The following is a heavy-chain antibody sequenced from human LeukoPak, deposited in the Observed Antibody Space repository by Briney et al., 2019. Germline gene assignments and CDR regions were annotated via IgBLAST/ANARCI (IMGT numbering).Heavy chain of an antibody. CDR3: ARNPSTGYSYDYYYYYYMDV. CDR1: GGSFSGYY. Sequence: SETLSLTCAVYGGSFSGYYWSWIRQPPGKGLEWIGEINHSGSSKYIPSLKSRVTISVDTSKNQFSLKLSSVTAADTAVYYCARNPSTGYSYDYYYYYYMDVWGKGTTVTISS. CDR2: INHSGSS. J-gene: IGHJ6*03. V-gene: IGHV4-34*01. D-gene: IGHD5-18*01.